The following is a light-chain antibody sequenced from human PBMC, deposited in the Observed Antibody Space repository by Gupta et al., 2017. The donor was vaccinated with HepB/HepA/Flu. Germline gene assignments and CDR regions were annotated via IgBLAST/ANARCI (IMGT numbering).Light chain of an antibody. CDR2: LNSDGSH. CDR3: QTGGNGIHALGV. CDR1: SGHSSYA. J-gene: IGLJ3*02. V-gene: IGLV4-69*01. Sequence: QLVLTQSPSASASLGASVKLTCTLSSGHSSYAIAWHQQQPEKGPRYLMKLNSDGSHSKGDGIPDRFSGASAGAERYLNISRRQYEDEADEYWQTGGNGIHALGVFGGGTKLTVL.